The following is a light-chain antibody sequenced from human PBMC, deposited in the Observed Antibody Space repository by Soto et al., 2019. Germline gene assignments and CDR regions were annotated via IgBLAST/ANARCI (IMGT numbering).Light chain of an antibody. CDR1: SSDVGSFDS. Sequence: QSVLTQPASVSGSPGQPITISCTGTSSDVGSFDSVAWYQHNPGKAPKLMIYDVSNRPSEVSSRFSGSKSGNTASLSISGLQTEDEANYYCSSFTTSSTLVFGTGTKVTV. CDR2: DVS. J-gene: IGLJ1*01. V-gene: IGLV2-14*01. CDR3: SSFTTSSTLV.